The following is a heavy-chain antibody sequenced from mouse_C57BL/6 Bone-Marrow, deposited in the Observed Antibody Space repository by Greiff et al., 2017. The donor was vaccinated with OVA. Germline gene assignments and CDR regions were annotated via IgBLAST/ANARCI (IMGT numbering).Heavy chain of an antibody. CDR1: GFSLTSYG. J-gene: IGHJ2*01. D-gene: IGHD4-1*01. CDR3: ARNEGLTGPYFDY. Sequence: VKLMESGPGLVQPSQSLSITCTVSGFSLTSYGVHWVRQSPGKGLEWLGVIWSGGSTDYNAAFISRLSISKDNSKSQVFFKMNSLQADDTAIYYCARNEGLTGPYFDYWGQGTTLTVSS. CDR2: IWSGGST. V-gene: IGHV2-2*01.